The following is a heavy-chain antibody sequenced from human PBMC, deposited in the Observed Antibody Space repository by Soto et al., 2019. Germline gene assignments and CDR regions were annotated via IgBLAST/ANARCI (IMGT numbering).Heavy chain of an antibody. Sequence: SETLSLTCTVSGGSISSSSYYWGWIRQPPGKGLEWIGSIYYSGSTYYNPSLKSRVTISVDTSKNQFSLKLSSVTAADTAVYYCAPTSDVITFGGVIVSGWFDPWGQGTLVTVSS. D-gene: IGHD3-16*02. V-gene: IGHV4-39*01. J-gene: IGHJ5*02. CDR3: APTSDVITFGGVIVSGWFDP. CDR1: GGSISSSSYY. CDR2: IYYSGST.